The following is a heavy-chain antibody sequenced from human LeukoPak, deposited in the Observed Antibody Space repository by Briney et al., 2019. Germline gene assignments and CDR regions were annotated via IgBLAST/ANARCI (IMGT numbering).Heavy chain of an antibody. CDR3: ARLYTIFGAFDY. CDR2: ISYDGSNK. D-gene: IGHD3-3*01. CDR1: GFTFSSYA. J-gene: IGHJ4*02. V-gene: IGHV3-30*04. Sequence: GGSLRLSCAASGFTFSSYAMHWVRQAPGKGLEWVAVISYDGSNKYYADSVKGRFTISRDNSKNTLYLQMNSLRAEDAAVYYCARLYTIFGAFDYWGQGTLVTVSS.